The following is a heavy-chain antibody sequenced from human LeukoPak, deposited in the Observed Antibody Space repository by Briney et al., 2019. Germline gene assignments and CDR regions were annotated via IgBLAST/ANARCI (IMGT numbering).Heavy chain of an antibody. CDR2: IYYSGST. V-gene: IGHV4-59*08. Sequence: SETLSLTCTVSGGSISSYYWSWIRQPPGKGLEWIGYIYYSGSTNYNPSLKSRVTIAVDTSKNQFSLKLSSVTAADTAVYYCARVLGYCTNGVCYKNWFDPWGQGTLVTVSS. CDR1: GGSISSYY. D-gene: IGHD2-8*01. J-gene: IGHJ5*02. CDR3: ARVLGYCTNGVCYKNWFDP.